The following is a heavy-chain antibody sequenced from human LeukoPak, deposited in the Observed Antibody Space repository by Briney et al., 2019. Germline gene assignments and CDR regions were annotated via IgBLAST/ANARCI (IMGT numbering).Heavy chain of an antibody. Sequence: GGSLRLSCAAPGFTFSSYAMHWVRQAPGKGLEYVSAISSNGGSTYYANSVKGRFTISRDNSKNTLYLQMGSLRAEDMAVYYCARDWTLGYWGQGTLVTVSS. J-gene: IGHJ4*02. CDR3: ARDWTLGY. V-gene: IGHV3-64*01. CDR2: ISSNGGST. CDR1: GFTFSSYA. D-gene: IGHD3/OR15-3a*01.